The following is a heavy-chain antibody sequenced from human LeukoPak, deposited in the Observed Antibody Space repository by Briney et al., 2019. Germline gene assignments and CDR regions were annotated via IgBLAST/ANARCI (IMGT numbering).Heavy chain of an antibody. D-gene: IGHD3-10*01. CDR1: GYSFMSYG. V-gene: IGHV1-18*01. J-gene: IGHJ5*02. CDR2: ISAYNGKT. CDR3: ARDQGFGELWFDP. Sequence: ASVKVSCKASGYSFMSYGISWVRKAPGQGLEWMGWISAYNGKTDNAQKFQGGVTMTTDTSTSTAYMELRSLRSDDTAVYYCARDQGFGELWFDPWGQGTLVTVSS.